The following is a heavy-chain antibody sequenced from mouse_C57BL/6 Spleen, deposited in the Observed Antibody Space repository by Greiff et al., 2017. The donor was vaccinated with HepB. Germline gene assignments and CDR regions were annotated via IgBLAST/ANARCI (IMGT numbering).Heavy chain of an antibody. J-gene: IGHJ3*01. V-gene: IGHV1-7*01. CDR3: ARGTGSSYGWFAY. CDR2: INPSSGYT. CDR1: GYTFTSYW. Sequence: QVQLQQSGAELAKPGASVKLSCKASGYTFTSYWMHWVKQRPGQGLEWIGYINPSSGYTKYNQKFKDKATLTADKSSSTAYMQLSSLTYEDSAVYDCARGTGSSYGWFAYWGQGTLVTVSA. D-gene: IGHD1-1*01.